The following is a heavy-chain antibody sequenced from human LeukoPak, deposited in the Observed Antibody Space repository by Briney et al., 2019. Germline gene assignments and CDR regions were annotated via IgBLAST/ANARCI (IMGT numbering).Heavy chain of an antibody. CDR2: ISTYNGHT. J-gene: IGHJ4*02. V-gene: IGHV1-18*01. CDR3: ARDGGNEDFDY. Sequence: GASVKVSCKASGYTFTSYGISWVRQAPGQGLEWMGWISTYNGHTNYARKVQGRVTMTTDTSTSTAYMELRSLRSEDTAVYYCARDGGNEDFDYWGQGTLVTVSS. D-gene: IGHD3-16*01. CDR1: GYTFTSYG.